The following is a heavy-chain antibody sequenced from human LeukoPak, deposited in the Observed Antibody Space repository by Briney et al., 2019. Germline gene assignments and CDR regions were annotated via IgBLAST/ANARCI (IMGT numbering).Heavy chain of an antibody. Sequence: GGSLRLSCAASKFTFSNYAMGWVRQAPGKGLERVSAISGSGGSTYYENSVKGRFTISRDNSNNTLYLEMNSLRGDDTAIYYCAKEGDILPGYSPLDYWGQGTLVTVSS. CDR3: AKEGDILPGYSPLDY. J-gene: IGHJ4*02. CDR2: ISGSGGST. D-gene: IGHD3-9*01. V-gene: IGHV3-23*01. CDR1: KFTFSNYA.